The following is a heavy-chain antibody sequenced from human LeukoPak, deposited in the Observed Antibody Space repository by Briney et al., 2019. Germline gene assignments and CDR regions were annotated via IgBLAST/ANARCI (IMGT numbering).Heavy chain of an antibody. CDR2: INTNTGNP. CDR1: GGTFSSYA. CDR3: AILSWHTLYLRFDY. Sequence: GASVKVSCKASGGTFSSYAISWVRQAPGQGLEWMGWINTNTGNPTYAQGFTGRFVFSLDTSVSTAYLQISSLKAEDTAVYYCAILSWHTLYLRFDYWGQGTLVTVSS. D-gene: IGHD6-13*01. V-gene: IGHV7-4-1*02. J-gene: IGHJ4*02.